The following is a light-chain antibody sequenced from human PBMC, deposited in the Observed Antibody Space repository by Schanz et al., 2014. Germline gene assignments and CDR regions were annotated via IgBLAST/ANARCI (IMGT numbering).Light chain of an antibody. CDR1: TRDVANHNI. Sequence: QSALAQPASVSGSPGQSITISCTGTTRDVANHNIVSWYQQHPGKAPKLMIYDDIKRPSGVYTRFSGSKSGNTASLTISGLQAEDEADYYCCSYAGDNTLRFGGGTKLTVL. CDR2: DDI. V-gene: IGLV2-23*01. J-gene: IGLJ3*02. CDR3: CSYAGDNTLR.